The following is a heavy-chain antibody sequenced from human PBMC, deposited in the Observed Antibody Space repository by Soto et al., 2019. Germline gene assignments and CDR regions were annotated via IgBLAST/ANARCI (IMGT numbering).Heavy chain of an antibody. J-gene: IGHJ5*02. D-gene: IGHD1-26*01. CDR2: ISHDGKNK. V-gene: IGHV3-30*18. Sequence: PGGSLRLSCAASGLIFSNYGMHWVRQAPGKGLEWVALISHDGKNKYYADSVQGRFTISRDNSKNTLYLQMNSLRGDDTAVYYCANDRHVKARSGSLSSWGQGTLVTVSS. CDR1: GLIFSNYG. CDR3: ANDRHVKARSGSLSS.